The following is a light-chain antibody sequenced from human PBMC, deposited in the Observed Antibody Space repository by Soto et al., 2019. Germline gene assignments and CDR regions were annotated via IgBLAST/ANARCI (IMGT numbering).Light chain of an antibody. Sequence: QSVLTQPPSASGTPGQRVTISCSGSGSNIGRNYVYWYQQLPGTAPKLLIYRNSQRPSGVPDRFSGSQSGTSASLAISGLRSEDEADYYCAAWDDSLSGVLFGGGTKLTVL. V-gene: IGLV1-47*01. J-gene: IGLJ3*02. CDR2: RNS. CDR3: AAWDDSLSGVL. CDR1: GSNIGRNY.